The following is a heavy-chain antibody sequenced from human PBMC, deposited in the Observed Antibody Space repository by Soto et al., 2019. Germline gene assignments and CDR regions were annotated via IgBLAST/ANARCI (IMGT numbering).Heavy chain of an antibody. CDR2: ISAYNGNT. Sequence: SVKVSCEASGYTFTSYGISWVRQAPVQGLEWMGWISAYNGNTNYAQKLQGRVTMTTDTSTSTAYMELRSLRSDDTAVYYCARDSRVPTYYYDSSGYLVYWGQGTLVTVSS. CDR3: ARDSRVPTYYYDSSGYLVY. D-gene: IGHD3-22*01. V-gene: IGHV1-18*04. CDR1: GYTFTSYG. J-gene: IGHJ4*02.